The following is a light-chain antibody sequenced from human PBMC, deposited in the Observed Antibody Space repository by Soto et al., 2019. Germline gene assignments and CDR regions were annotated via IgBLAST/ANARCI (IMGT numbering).Light chain of an antibody. CDR3: QQRSNWPPYT. J-gene: IGKJ2*01. Sequence: DIQMTQSPSTLPASVGDRVTITCRANQSISTWLAWYQQKPGKAPNLLIYKASRLETGVPSRFSGSGSGTEFTLTISSLEPEDFAVYYCQQRSNWPPYTFGQGTKLEIK. CDR2: KAS. V-gene: IGKV1-5*03. CDR1: QSISTW.